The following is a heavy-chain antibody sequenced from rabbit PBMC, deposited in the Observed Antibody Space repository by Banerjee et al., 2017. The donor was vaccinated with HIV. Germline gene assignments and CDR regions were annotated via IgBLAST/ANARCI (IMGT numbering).Heavy chain of an antibody. J-gene: IGHJ6*01. CDR1: GFSFSSSDY. D-gene: IGHD8-1*01. CDR3: ARDTGSSFSSYGMDL. CDR2: IAGSSGGFT. V-gene: IGHV1S40*01. Sequence: QSLEESGGDLVKPGASLTLTCTASGFSFSSSDYMCWVRQAPGKGLEWIACIAGSSGGFTYSATWAKGRFTCSKTSSTTVTLQMTSLTVADTATYFCARDTGSSFSSYGMDLRGPGTLVTVS.